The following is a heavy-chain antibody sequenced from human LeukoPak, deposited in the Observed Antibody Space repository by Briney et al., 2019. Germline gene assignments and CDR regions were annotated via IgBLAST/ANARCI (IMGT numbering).Heavy chain of an antibody. J-gene: IGHJ4*02. CDR2: IRSKAYGGTT. D-gene: IGHD7-27*01. CDR1: GFTFRNYW. V-gene: IGHV3-49*04. Sequence: GGSLRLSCAASGFTFRNYWMTWVRQAPGKGLEWVGFIRSKAYGGTTEYAASVKGRFTISRDDSKSIVYLQMNSLKTEDTGVYYCTRAQLGIRYWGQGTLVTVSS. CDR3: TRAQLGIRY.